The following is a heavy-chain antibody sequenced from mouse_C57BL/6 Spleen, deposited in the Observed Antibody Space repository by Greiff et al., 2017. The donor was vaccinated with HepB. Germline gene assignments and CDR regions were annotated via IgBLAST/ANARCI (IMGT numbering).Heavy chain of an antibody. J-gene: IGHJ1*03. V-gene: IGHV1-64*01. CDR1: GYTFTSYW. CDR3: ARAEDGYSLYWYFDV. Sequence: QVQLKQSGAELVKPGASVKLSCKASGYTFTSYWMHWVKQRPGQGLEWIGMIHPNSGSTNYNEKFKSKATLTVDKSSSTAYMQLSSLTSEDSAVYYCARAEDGYSLYWYFDVWGTGTTVTVSS. D-gene: IGHD2-3*01. CDR2: IHPNSGST.